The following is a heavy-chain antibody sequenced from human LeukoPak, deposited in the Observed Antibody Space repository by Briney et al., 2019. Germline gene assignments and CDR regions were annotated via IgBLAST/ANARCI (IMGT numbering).Heavy chain of an antibody. CDR1: GYTFTNYW. V-gene: IGHV5-51*01. D-gene: IGHD6-6*01. CDR3: ARTYRSSDPFDC. Sequence: GESLKISCKGSGYTFTNYWIAWVRQMPGKGLEWMGIIYPGDSDTRYSPSFQGQVTLSADKSISTAFLQWSSLEASDTAMYYCARTYRSSDPFDCWGQGTLVTVSS. CDR2: IYPGDSDT. J-gene: IGHJ4*02.